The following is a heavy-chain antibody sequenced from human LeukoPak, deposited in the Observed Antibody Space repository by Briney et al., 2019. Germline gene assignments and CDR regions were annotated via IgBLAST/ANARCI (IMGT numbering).Heavy chain of an antibody. CDR3: ARRYYGSGSYYDY. J-gene: IGHJ4*02. CDR1: GVSIRSSNSY. CDR2: IYYTGNT. D-gene: IGHD3-10*01. Sequence: SETLSLTCTVSGVSIRSSNSYWGWIRQPPGKGLEWIGSIYYTGNTYYNASLKSRVTISIDTSKNQISLRLTSVTAADTAMYYCARRYYGSGSYYDYWGQGTLVTVSS. V-gene: IGHV4-39*01.